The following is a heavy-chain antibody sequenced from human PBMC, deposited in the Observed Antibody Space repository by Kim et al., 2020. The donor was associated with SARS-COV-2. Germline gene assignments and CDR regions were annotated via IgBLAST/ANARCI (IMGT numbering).Heavy chain of an antibody. D-gene: IGHD3-22*01. J-gene: IGHJ6*02. V-gene: IGHV1-69*13. CDR3: ATGRYYDSRGYVDADPYYYGMDV. Sequence: SVKVSCKASGGTFSSYAISWVRQAPGQGLDWMGGIIPIFGTANNAQKFQGRVTITADESTSTAYMELSSLRSEDTAVYYWATGRYYDSRGYVDADPYYYGMDVWGQGTTVTVSS. CDR2: IIPIFGTA. CDR1: GGTFSSYA.